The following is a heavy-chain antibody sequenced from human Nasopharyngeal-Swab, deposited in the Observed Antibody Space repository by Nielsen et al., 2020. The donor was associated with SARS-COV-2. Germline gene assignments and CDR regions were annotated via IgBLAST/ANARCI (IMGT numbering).Heavy chain of an antibody. CDR2: MNPNSGNT. J-gene: IGHJ6*03. Sequence: WVRQAPGQGLEWMGWMNPNSGNTGYAQKFQGRVTMTRNTSISTAYMELSSLRSEDTAVYYCARNSRYYYDSSGYYYAPYYYYYMDVWGKGTTVTVSS. V-gene: IGHV1-8*01. CDR3: ARNSRYYYDSSGYYYAPYYYYYMDV. D-gene: IGHD3-22*01.